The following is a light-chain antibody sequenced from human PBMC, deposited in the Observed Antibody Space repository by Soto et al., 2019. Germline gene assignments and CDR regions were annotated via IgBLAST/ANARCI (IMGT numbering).Light chain of an antibody. CDR2: LNSDGSH. CDR3: QTWGTGIGV. CDR1: SGHSSYA. J-gene: IGLJ3*02. Sequence: QTVVTQSPSVSASLGASVKLTCTLSSGHSSYAIAWHQQQPEKGPRYLMKLNSDGSHSKGDGIPDRFSGSSSGAERYLTISSLQSEDEADYYCQTWGTGIGVFGGGTKLTVL. V-gene: IGLV4-69*01.